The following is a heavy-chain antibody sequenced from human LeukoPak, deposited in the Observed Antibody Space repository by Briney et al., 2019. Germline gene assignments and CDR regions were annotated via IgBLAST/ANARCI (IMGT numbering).Heavy chain of an antibody. CDR2: FSHSGTI. CDR3: VREKGGGLYFEF. J-gene: IGHJ4*02. D-gene: IGHD3-16*01. CDR1: GGSIRSSGTY. V-gene: IGHV4-39*07. Sequence: SETLSLTCTVSGGSIRSSGTYWAWIRQPPGKGLEWIGSFSHSGTIHYNVSLNTRVTISGDMSKNQFSLKLTSVTAADTAVYYCVREKGGGLYFEFWGQGNLVTVSS.